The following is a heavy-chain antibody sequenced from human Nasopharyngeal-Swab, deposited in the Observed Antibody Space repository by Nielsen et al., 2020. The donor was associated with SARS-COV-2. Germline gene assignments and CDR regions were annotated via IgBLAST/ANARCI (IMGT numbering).Heavy chain of an antibody. J-gene: IGHJ3*02. V-gene: IGHV3-9*01. CDR1: GFSFGDYA. CDR2: INWNSGSI. CDR3: AKASSYFYGSGSSFGAFDI. D-gene: IGHD3-10*01. Sequence: SLKISCAASGFSFGDYAIHWVRQAPGKGLEWVSGINWNSGSIGYADSVKGRFTISRDNAKNSLYLQMNSLRADDTALYYCAKASSYFYGSGSSFGAFDIWGQGTMVTVSS.